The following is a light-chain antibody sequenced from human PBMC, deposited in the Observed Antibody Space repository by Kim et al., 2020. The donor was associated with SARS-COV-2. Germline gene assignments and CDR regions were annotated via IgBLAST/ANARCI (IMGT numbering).Light chain of an antibody. V-gene: IGLV1-47*01. J-gene: IGLJ3*02. CDR3: AAWDDSLRGV. CDR2: RNN. CDR1: SSNIGSNY. Sequence: ELTQPPSASGTPGQRVTISCSGSSSNIGSNYVYWYQQLPGTAPKLLIYRNNQRPSGVPDRFSGSKSGTSASLAISGLRSEDEADYYLAAWDDSLRGVF.